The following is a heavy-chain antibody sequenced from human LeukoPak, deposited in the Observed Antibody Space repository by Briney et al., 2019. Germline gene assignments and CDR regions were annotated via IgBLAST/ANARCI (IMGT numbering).Heavy chain of an antibody. CDR2: IGGTGCNI. Sequence: GGSLRLSCAASGLSFSNYAMYWVRQAPGKGLEWVSAIGGTGCNIFYRDSVKGRFNISRDNSKITLYLHMNSLRAEDTAIYFCVRDNYSYRLDVWRRGHLVTVSS. CDR1: GLSFSNYA. CDR3: VRDNYSYRLDV. D-gene: IGHD1-7*01. V-gene: IGHV3-23*01. J-gene: IGHJ4*02.